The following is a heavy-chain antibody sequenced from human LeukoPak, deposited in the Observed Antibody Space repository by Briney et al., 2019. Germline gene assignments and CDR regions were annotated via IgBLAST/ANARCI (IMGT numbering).Heavy chain of an antibody. Sequence: SETLSLTCAVSGYSISSCYYWGWIRQPPGKGLEWIGSIYHSGSTYYNPSLKSRVTISVDTSKNQFSLKLSSVTAADTAVYYCARIPMAGTYYYYMDVWGKGTTVTVSS. CDR2: IYHSGST. D-gene: IGHD6-19*01. V-gene: IGHV4-38-2*01. CDR3: ARIPMAGTYYYYMDV. CDR1: GYSISSCYY. J-gene: IGHJ6*03.